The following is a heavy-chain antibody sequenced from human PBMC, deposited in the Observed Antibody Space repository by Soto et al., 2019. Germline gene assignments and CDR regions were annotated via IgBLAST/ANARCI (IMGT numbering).Heavy chain of an antibody. D-gene: IGHD3-22*01. Sequence: SVKVSCKASGDTFSFYTMNWVRQAPGLGLEWVGRINLILSMSNYAQKFQGRVTMTADKSTSTAYMELSSLRSEDTAVYYCARDREHYYDSSRYSPTYNWFDPWGQGTLVTVSS. V-gene: IGHV1-69*04. CDR1: GDTFSFYT. J-gene: IGHJ5*02. CDR3: ARDREHYYDSSRYSPTYNWFDP. CDR2: INLILSMS.